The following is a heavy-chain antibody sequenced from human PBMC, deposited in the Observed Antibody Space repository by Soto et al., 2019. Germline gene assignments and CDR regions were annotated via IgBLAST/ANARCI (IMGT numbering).Heavy chain of an antibody. CDR1: GFTFGDYA. Sequence: EVQLVESGGGLVKPGRSLRLSCTASGFTFGDYAMSWFRQAPGKGLEWVGFIRTKPYGGTTDYAASVKGRFTISRDDSKSIAYLQMNSRKTEDTAVYYCTRVVLVAGYFYYGMYVWGQGNTVTVSS. CDR3: TRVVLVAGYFYYGMYV. D-gene: IGHD6-19*01. CDR2: IRTKPYGGTT. J-gene: IGHJ6*02. V-gene: IGHV3-49*05.